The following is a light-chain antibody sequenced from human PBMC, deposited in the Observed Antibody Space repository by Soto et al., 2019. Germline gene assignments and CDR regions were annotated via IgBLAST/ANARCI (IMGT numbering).Light chain of an antibody. CDR3: CSYAGSSTYV. Sequence: QSALTQPASVSGSPGQSITISCTGTSSDVGSYNHVSWYQQHPGKAPKLMIYEGSKRPSGVSNRFSGSKSGNTASLTISGLQAEDEADYNCCSYAGSSTYVFGTGTKVTVL. J-gene: IGLJ1*01. V-gene: IGLV2-23*01. CDR2: EGS. CDR1: SSDVGSYNH.